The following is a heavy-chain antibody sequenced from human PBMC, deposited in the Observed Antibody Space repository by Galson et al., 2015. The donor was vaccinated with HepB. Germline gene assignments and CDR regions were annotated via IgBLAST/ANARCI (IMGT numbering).Heavy chain of an antibody. D-gene: IGHD6-19*01. CDR2: ISYDGSNK. CDR1: GFTFSSYG. J-gene: IGHJ4*02. Sequence: SLRLSCAASGFTFSSYGMHWVRQAPGKGLEWVAVISYDGSNKYYADSVKGRFTISRDNSKNTLYLQMNSLRAEDTAVYYCAKVRGAVAGPQDYWGQGTLVTVSS. V-gene: IGHV3-30*18. CDR3: AKVRGAVAGPQDY.